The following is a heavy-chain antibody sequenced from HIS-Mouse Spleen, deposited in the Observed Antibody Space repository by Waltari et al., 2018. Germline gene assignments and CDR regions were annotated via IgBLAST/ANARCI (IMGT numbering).Heavy chain of an antibody. Sequence: QLQLQESCPALVKPSETLSLTCTVSGAPISSSSYSWGWIRRPPGKGLEWIGSTYYSGSTYYNPSLKSRVTISVDTSKNQFSLKLSSVTAADTAVYYCAREIPYSSSWYDWYFDLWGRGTLVTVSS. CDR3: AREIPYSSSWYDWYFDL. V-gene: IGHV4-39*07. CDR1: GAPISSSSYS. J-gene: IGHJ2*01. CDR2: TYYSGST. D-gene: IGHD6-13*01.